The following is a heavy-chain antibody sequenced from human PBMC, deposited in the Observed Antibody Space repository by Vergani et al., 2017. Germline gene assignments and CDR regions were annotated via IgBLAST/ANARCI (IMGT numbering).Heavy chain of an antibody. CDR3: ARQGAAATRIFDY. D-gene: IGHD6-13*01. CDR2: INHSGST. CDR1: GGSFSGYY. V-gene: IGHV4-34*01. Sequence: QVQLQQWGAGLLKPSETPSLTCAVYGGSFSGYYWSWIRQPPGKGLEWIGEINHSGSTNYNPSLKSRVTISVDTSKNQFSLKLSSVTAADTAVYYCARQGAAATRIFDYWGQGTLVTVSS. J-gene: IGHJ4*02.